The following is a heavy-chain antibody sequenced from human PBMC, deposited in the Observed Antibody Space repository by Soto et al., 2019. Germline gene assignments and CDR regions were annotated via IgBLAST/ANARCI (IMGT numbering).Heavy chain of an antibody. CDR1: GFTFSSYA. Sequence: EVQLLESGGGLVQPGGSLRLSCAASGFTFSSYAMNWVRQAPGKGLEWVSAIGTGSDTYYADSVKGRFTISRDNSKTTLYLQMNSLRAEDTALYYCAIEYPGTRPFDYWGQGTLVTVSS. D-gene: IGHD2-2*01. CDR3: AIEYPGTRPFDY. CDR2: IGTGSDT. J-gene: IGHJ4*02. V-gene: IGHV3-23*01.